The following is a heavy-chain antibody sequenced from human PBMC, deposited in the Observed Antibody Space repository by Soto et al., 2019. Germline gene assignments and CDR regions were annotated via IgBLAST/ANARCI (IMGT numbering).Heavy chain of an antibody. V-gene: IGHV3-30-3*01. J-gene: IGHJ6*02. D-gene: IGHD2-2*01. CDR3: ARGDLIVVVPAAIVGGGGMDV. CDR2: ISYDGSNK. CDR1: GFTFSSYA. Sequence: QVQLVESGGGVVQPGRSLRLSCAASGFTFSSYAMHWVRQAPVKGLEWVAVISYDGSNKYYADSVKGRFTISRDNSKNSLYLQMNSLRAQDTAVYYCARGDLIVVVPAAIVGGGGMDVWGQGTTVTVSS.